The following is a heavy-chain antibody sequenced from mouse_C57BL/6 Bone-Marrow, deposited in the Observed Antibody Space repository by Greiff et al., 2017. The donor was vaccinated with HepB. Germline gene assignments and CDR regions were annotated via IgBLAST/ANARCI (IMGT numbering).Heavy chain of an antibody. CDR1: GYTFTSYG. CDR3: ARGGYYSYYYAMDY. CDR2: IYPRSGNT. D-gene: IGHD2-3*01. V-gene: IGHV1-81*01. Sequence: VQLQESGAELARPGASVKLSCKASGYTFTSYGISWVKQRTGQGLEWIGEIYPRSGNTYYNEKFKGKATLTADKSSSTAYMELLSLTSEDSAVYFCARGGYYSYYYAMDYWGQGTSVTVSS. J-gene: IGHJ4*01.